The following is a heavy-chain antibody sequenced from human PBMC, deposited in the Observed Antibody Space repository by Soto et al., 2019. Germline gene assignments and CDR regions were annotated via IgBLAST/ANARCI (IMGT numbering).Heavy chain of an antibody. CDR3: ASSVLSGYSSDAFDI. V-gene: IGHV1-69*02. CDR1: GGTFSSYT. CDR2: IIPILGIA. D-gene: IGHD3-9*01. Sequence: QVQLVQSGAEVKKPGSSVKVSCKASGGTFSSYTISWVRQAPGQGLEWMGRIIPILGIASYAQKFQGRVTITADKSTSTAYRELSSLSSEDTAVYYCASSVLSGYSSDAFDIWGQGTMVTVSS. J-gene: IGHJ3*02.